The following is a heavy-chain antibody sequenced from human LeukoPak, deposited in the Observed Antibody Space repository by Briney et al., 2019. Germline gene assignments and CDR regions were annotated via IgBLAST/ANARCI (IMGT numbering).Heavy chain of an antibody. CDR1: GYTFTAYN. CDR2: INPNSGGT. CDR3: APQQGRLTDY. Sequence: GASVKVSCKASGYTFTAYNMDWVRQAPGQGLEWMGWINPNSGGTNYAQKFQGRVTMTRDTTVSTAYMELSRLRSDDTAVYYCAPQQGRLTDYWGQGTLVTVSS. J-gene: IGHJ4*02. V-gene: IGHV1-2*02. D-gene: IGHD7-27*01.